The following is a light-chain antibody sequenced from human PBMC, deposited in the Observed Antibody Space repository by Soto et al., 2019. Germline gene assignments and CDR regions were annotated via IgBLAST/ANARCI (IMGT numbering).Light chain of an antibody. CDR1: QSLLYSSNNKNY. CDR2: WAS. Sequence: DIVMTQSPDSLAVSLGERATINCRSSQSLLYSSNNKNYLAWYQQKPGQPPKLLIYWASTRESGVPDRFSRSGSGTDFTLIISSLQAEDVAVYYCQQCYSTPWTFGQGTKVEIK. CDR3: QQCYSTPWT. V-gene: IGKV4-1*01. J-gene: IGKJ1*01.